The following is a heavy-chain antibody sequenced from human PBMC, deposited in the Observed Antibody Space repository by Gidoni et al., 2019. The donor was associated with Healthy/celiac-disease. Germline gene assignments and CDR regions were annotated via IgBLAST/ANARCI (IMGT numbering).Heavy chain of an antibody. CDR2: IYYSGST. J-gene: IGHJ4*02. CDR1: GGSISSYY. D-gene: IGHD1-1*01. Sequence: QVQLQESGPGLVKPSETLSLTCTVSGGSISSYYWSWIRQPPGKGLEWIGYIYYSGSTNYNPSLKSRVTISVDTSKNQFSLKLSSVTAADTAVYYCARVKGGDGYNSLDYWGQGTLVTVSS. V-gene: IGHV4-59*01. CDR3: ARVKGGDGYNSLDY.